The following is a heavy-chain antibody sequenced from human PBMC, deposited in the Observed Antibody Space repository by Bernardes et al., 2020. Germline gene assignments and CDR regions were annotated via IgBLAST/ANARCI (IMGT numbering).Heavy chain of an antibody. V-gene: IGHV1-8*01. Sequence: SVKVSCRTSGYSFINYDINWVRQAIGQGHEWMGWMNPKSGDTGYAQKFQGRVSLTRNNSLSTAYMELSSLRYEDTAVYYCLWGMDVWGQGTTVTVSS. CDR3: LWGMDV. CDR2: MNPKSGDT. CDR1: GYSFINYD. J-gene: IGHJ6*02.